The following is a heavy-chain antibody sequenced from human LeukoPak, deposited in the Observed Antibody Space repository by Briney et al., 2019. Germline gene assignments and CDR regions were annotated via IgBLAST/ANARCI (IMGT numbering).Heavy chain of an antibody. CDR1: GFTFSWYW. Sequence: GGSLRLSCAASGFTFSWYWMQWVRQAPGKGLEWISYISSSSSAIYYADSVKGRSTISRDNAKNSLYLQMNSLRDEDTAVYYCVRDHYYSFDYWGQGTLVTVSS. V-gene: IGHV3-48*02. CDR2: ISSSSSAI. D-gene: IGHD2/OR15-2a*01. J-gene: IGHJ4*02. CDR3: VRDHYYSFDY.